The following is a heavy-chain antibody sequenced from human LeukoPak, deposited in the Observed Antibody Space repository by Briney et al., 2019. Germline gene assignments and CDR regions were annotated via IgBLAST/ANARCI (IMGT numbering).Heavy chain of an antibody. V-gene: IGHV3-7*01. Sequence: VANIKQDGSEKYYVDSVKGRFTISRDNAKNSLYLQMNSLRAEDTAVYYCARDRDSSGFLDYWGQGTLVTVSS. J-gene: IGHJ4*02. CDR3: ARDRDSSGFLDY. D-gene: IGHD3-22*01. CDR2: IKQDGSEK.